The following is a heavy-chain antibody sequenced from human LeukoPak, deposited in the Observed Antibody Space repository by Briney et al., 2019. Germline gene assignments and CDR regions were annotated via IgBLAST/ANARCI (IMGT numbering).Heavy chain of an antibody. CDR3: ARDGHYDILTGYFQD. V-gene: IGHV3-9*01. Sequence: GGSLRLSCAASGFTFNDYAMHWVRQAPGKGLEWVSGISWNSDTIGYADSVKGRFTISRDNAKNSLYLQMNSLRAEDTAVYYCARDGHYDILTGYFQDWGQGTLVTVSS. J-gene: IGHJ1*01. D-gene: IGHD3-9*01. CDR1: GFTFNDYA. CDR2: ISWNSDTI.